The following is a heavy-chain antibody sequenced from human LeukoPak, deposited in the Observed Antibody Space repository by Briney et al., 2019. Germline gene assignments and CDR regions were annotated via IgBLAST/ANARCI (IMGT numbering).Heavy chain of an antibody. CDR3: ARDRSAGGTPYYDSSGYSYFDY. D-gene: IGHD3-22*01. CDR2: IYYSGST. Sequence: SETLSLTCTVSGGSISSGGYYWSWIRQHPGKGLEWIGYIYYSGSTYYDPSLKSRVTISVDTSKNQFSLKLSSVTAADTAVYYCARDRSAGGTPYYDSSGYSYFDYWGQGTLVTVSS. CDR1: GGSISSGGYY. V-gene: IGHV4-31*03. J-gene: IGHJ4*02.